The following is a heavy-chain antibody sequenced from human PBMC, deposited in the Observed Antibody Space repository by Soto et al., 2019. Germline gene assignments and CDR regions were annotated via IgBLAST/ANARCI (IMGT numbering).Heavy chain of an antibody. CDR2: INPSSSFI. D-gene: IGHD3-22*01. J-gene: IGHJ4*02. CDR1: GFTFNRFT. Sequence: EVQLVESGGGLVQPGGSLRLSCATSGFTFNRFTMNWVRQAPGKGLEWVSSINPSSSFIYYVDSVKGRFTISRDTAKNSVYLQMNSLRAEDTAVYYCVREGYHYDSSGYHTLGFDYWGQGTLVTVSS. V-gene: IGHV3-21*01. CDR3: VREGYHYDSSGYHTLGFDY.